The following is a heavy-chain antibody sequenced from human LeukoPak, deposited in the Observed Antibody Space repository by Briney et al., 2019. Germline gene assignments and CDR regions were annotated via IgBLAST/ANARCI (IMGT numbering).Heavy chain of an antibody. D-gene: IGHD1-26*01. V-gene: IGHV3-11*01. Sequence: GGSLRLSCAASGFTFSSYGMSWICQAPGKGLECVSYINTRGDTAHYADSVKGRFTISRDNAKNSLYLQLNNLRAEDTAVYYCARVPGTYRFDYWGQGSLVTVSS. CDR1: GFTFSSYG. CDR2: INTRGDTA. CDR3: ARVPGTYRFDY. J-gene: IGHJ4*02.